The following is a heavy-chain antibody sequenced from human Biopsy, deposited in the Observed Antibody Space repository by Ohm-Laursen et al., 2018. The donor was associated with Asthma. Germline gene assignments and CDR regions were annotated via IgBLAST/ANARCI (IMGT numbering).Heavy chain of an antibody. CDR1: GFSFSTYGVG. V-gene: IGHV2-5*01. D-gene: IGHD3-22*01. CDR2: INWNDNK. CDR3: AHRRHCPSVEYYYDSSGYSPFDY. J-gene: IGHJ4*02. Sequence: TQTLTLTCTFLGFSFSTYGVGVGWIRQSPGKALEWLALINWNDNKRYSPSLKSRLTITKDTSKNLVVLTMTNMDPVDTATYYCAHRRHCPSVEYYYDSSGYSPFDYWGQGTLVPVSS.